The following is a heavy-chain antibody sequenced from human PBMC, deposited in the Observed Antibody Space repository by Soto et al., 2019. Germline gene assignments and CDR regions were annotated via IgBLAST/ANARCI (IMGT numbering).Heavy chain of an antibody. Sequence: QVHLVQSGAEVKKPGSSVKVSCKAPGGTFSNHAINWVRQAPGQGLEWMGRIIPIFSTTNYAQKFQGRVTMTGDESTITGYLELSSLKHDDTAVYYCAREVAADGTFREDVFDIWGQGTLVTVSS. V-gene: IGHV1-69*12. D-gene: IGHD6-13*01. CDR1: GGTFSNHA. CDR3: AREVAADGTFREDVFDI. J-gene: IGHJ3*02. CDR2: IIPIFSTT.